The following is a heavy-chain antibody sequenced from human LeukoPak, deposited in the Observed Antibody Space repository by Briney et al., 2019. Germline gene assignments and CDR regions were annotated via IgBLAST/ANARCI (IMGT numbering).Heavy chain of an antibody. V-gene: IGHV3-30-3*01. CDR2: ISYDGSNK. Sequence: PGGSLRLSCAASGFTFSSYAMHWVRQAPGKGLEWVAVISYDGSNKYYADSVKGRFTISRDNSKNTLYLQMNSLRAEDTAVYYCARDLQWYGDYHGGTHAFDIWGQGTMVTVSS. D-gene: IGHD4-17*01. CDR1: GFTFSSYA. J-gene: IGHJ3*02. CDR3: ARDLQWYGDYHGGTHAFDI.